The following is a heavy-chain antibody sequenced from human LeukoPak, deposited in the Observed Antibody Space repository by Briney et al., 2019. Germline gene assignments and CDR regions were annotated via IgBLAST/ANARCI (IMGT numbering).Heavy chain of an antibody. Sequence: GGSLRLSCAGAGFSIADHHMDWVRQAPGTGLEWIGRSATTKPNSRTTQYAASVRGRFTISRDDSQNSLYLHLNSLKTEDTAVYYCVRVVTTRSGWYHFDNWGLGTLVSVSS. CDR2: SATTKPNSRTT. CDR3: VRVVTTRSGWYHFDN. J-gene: IGHJ4*02. D-gene: IGHD6-13*01. V-gene: IGHV3-72*01. CDR1: GFSIADHH.